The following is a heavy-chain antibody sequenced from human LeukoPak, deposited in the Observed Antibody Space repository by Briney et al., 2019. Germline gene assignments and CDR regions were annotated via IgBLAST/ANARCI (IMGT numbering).Heavy chain of an antibody. Sequence: SETLSLTCTVSGGSISSSSYYWGWIRQPPGKGLEWIGSIYYSGSTYYNPSLKSRVTISVDPSKNQFSLKLSSVTAPDTAVYYCARQDRGGVTNNWFDPWGQGTLVTVSS. CDR1: GGSISSSSYY. D-gene: IGHD3-16*01. J-gene: IGHJ5*02. V-gene: IGHV4-39*01. CDR2: IYYSGST. CDR3: ARQDRGGVTNNWFDP.